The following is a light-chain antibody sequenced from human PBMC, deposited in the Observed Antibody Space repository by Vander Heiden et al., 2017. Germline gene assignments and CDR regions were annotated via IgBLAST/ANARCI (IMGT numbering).Light chain of an antibody. J-gene: IGLJ3*02. CDR2: STN. CDR3: LLYYGGAWV. CDR1: TGAVTSGYY. Sequence: VVPQEPSLPVSPGGTVTLTCASSTGAVTSGYYPNWFQQKPGQAPRPLIYSTNYRHSWTPARFSGSLLGGRAALTLSGVQPEDEADYYCLLYYGGAWVFGGGTQVTVL. V-gene: IGLV7-43*01.